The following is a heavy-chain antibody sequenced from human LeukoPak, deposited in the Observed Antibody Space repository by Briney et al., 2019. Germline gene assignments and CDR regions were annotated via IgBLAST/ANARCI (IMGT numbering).Heavy chain of an antibody. J-gene: IGHJ6*02. CDR1: GGSISSYY. Sequence: SETLSLTCTVSGGSISSYYWSWIRQPPGKGLEWIGYIYYSGSTNYNPSLKSRVTLSVDTSKNQFSLKLSSVTAADTAVYYCARTNGDYGVYYYYGMDVWGQGTTVTVSS. D-gene: IGHD4-17*01. CDR2: IYYSGST. CDR3: ARTNGDYGVYYYYGMDV. V-gene: IGHV4-59*01.